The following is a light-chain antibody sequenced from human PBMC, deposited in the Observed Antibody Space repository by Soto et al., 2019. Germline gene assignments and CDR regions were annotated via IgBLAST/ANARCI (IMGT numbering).Light chain of an antibody. CDR1: SSNIGAGYV. CDR2: GNS. Sequence: QSVLTQPPSVSGAPGQRVTISCTGSSSNIGAGYVVHWYQQLPGTAPKLLIYGNSNRPSGVPDQFSGSKSGTSASLAITGLQSEDEADYYCCSYAGGAQVFGTGTKVTVL. V-gene: IGLV1-40*01. J-gene: IGLJ1*01. CDR3: CSYAGGAQV.